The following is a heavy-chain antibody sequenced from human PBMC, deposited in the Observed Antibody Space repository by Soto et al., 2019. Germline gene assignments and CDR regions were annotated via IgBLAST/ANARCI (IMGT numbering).Heavy chain of an antibody. V-gene: IGHV4-30-2*01. CDR2: IYHSGST. CDR3: ARDRRYCSSTSCYRASRGNWFDP. Sequence: SETLSLTCAVSGGSISSGGYSWSWIRQPPGKGLKWIGYIYHSGSTYYNPSLKSRVTISVDRSKNQFSLKLSSVTAADTAVYYCARDRRYCSSTSCYRASRGNWFDPWGQGTLVTVSS. J-gene: IGHJ5*02. D-gene: IGHD2-2*01. CDR1: GGSISSGGYS.